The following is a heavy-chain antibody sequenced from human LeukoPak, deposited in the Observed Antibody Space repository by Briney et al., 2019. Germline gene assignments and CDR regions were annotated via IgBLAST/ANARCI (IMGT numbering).Heavy chain of an antibody. D-gene: IGHD5-24*01. Sequence: ASVKVSCKASGYTFTSYDINWVRQATGQGLEWMGWMNPNSGNTGYAQKFQGRVTMTRNTSISTAYMELSSLRSEDTAVYYCARWTFYTRDGYANFDYWGQGTLVTVSS. CDR1: GYTFTSYD. CDR2: MNPNSGNT. V-gene: IGHV1-8*01. CDR3: ARWTFYTRDGYANFDY. J-gene: IGHJ4*02.